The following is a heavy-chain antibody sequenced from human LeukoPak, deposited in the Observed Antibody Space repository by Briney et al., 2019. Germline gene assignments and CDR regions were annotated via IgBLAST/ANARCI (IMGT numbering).Heavy chain of an antibody. D-gene: IGHD2-2*01. CDR1: GFTFSSYG. V-gene: IGHV3-33*01. CDR3: ARDAYCSSTSCYEIDY. J-gene: IGHJ4*02. CDR2: IWYDGSNK. Sequence: PGGSLRLSCAASGFTFSSYGMHWVRQAPGKGVEWVAVIWYDGSNKYYADSVKGRFTISRDNSKNTLYLQMNSLRAEDTAVYYCARDAYCSSTSCYEIDYWGQGTLVTVSS.